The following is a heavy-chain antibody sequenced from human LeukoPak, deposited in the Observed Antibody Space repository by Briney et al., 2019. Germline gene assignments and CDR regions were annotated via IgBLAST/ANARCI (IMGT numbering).Heavy chain of an antibody. D-gene: IGHD1-1*01. V-gene: IGHV4-31*03. J-gene: IGHJ4*02. CDR2: IYYSGST. CDR1: GGSISSGGYD. CDR3: ARGRTGPPRIRSYYFDY. Sequence: SETLSLTCTVSGGSISSGGYDWSWTRQHPGKGLEWIGYIYYSGSTYYHPSLKSRVTISVDTSKNQFSLKLSSVTAADTAVYYCARGRTGPPRIRSYYFDYWGQGTLVTVSS.